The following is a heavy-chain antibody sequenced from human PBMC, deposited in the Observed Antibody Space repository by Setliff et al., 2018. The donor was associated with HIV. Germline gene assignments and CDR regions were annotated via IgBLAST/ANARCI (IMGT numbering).Heavy chain of an antibody. CDR1: GYTFTSYD. Sequence: ASVKVSCTTSGYTFTSYDINLVRQATGQGLEWMGWMNPNSGNRGYAQKFQGRVTISRNTSISTAYMELSGLRSEYTAVYYCARGRGRYYDSRSYLDYLGQGTLVTVSS. J-gene: IGHJ4*02. CDR2: MNPNSGNR. CDR3: ARGRGRYYDSRSYLDY. D-gene: IGHD3-22*01. V-gene: IGHV1-8*03.